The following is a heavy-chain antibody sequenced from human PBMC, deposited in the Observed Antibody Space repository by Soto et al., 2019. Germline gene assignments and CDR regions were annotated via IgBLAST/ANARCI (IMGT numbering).Heavy chain of an antibody. CDR1: GGSMSSSSYY. CDR2: IYYSGST. Sequence: PSETLSLTCTVSGGSMSSSSYYWGWIRQHPGKGLEWIGSIYYSGSTYYNPSLKSRVTISVDTSKNQFSLKLSSVTAAFTAVYSCARSINPWGQGTLVTVPQ. CDR3: ARSINP. J-gene: IGHJ5*02. V-gene: IGHV4-39*07. D-gene: IGHD3-10*01.